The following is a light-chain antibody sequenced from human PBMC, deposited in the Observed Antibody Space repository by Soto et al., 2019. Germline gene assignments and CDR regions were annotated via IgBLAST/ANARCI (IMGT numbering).Light chain of an antibody. Sequence: QSSLTQPRSVSGSPGQSVTIACTGTSSDVGAYNYVSWYQRHAGKGPKLIIYDVSERPSGVPGRFSASKSGNTASLTISGLRPEDEADYYCSSYAGNYVYVFGSGTKVTVL. V-gene: IGLV2-11*01. CDR2: DVS. CDR3: SSYAGNYVYV. CDR1: SSDVGAYNY. J-gene: IGLJ1*01.